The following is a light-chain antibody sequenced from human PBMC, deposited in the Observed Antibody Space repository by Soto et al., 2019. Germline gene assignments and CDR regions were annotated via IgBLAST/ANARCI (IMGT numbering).Light chain of an antibody. Sequence: DIVMTQSPLSLPVTPGEPASISCRSSQSLLHSNGYNYLDWYLQKPGQSPQLLIYLGSNRASGVPDRFSGSGSGTDFTLKISRVEAEDVGVYYCMQALHTPPAFGQGTKVELK. CDR1: QSLLHSNGYNY. J-gene: IGKJ1*01. V-gene: IGKV2-28*01. CDR2: LGS. CDR3: MQALHTPPA.